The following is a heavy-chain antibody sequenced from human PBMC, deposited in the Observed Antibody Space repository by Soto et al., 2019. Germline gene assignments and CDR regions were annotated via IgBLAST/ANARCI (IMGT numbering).Heavy chain of an antibody. CDR2: ISGSGGST. J-gene: IGHJ4*02. CDR1: GFTFSSYA. V-gene: IGHV3-23*01. Sequence: EVQLLESGGGLVQPGGSLRLSCVASGFTFSSYAMSWVRQAPGKGLDYVSTISGSGGSTHYADSVKGRFTISRDNSKNKLYLQMNSLRAEDTAVYYCAKDGLATLVRGVITPIDYWGQGTLVTVSS. D-gene: IGHD3-10*01. CDR3: AKDGLATLVRGVITPIDY.